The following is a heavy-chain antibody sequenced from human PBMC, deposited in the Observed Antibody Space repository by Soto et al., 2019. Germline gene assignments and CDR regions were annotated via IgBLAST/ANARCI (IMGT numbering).Heavy chain of an antibody. CDR2: IYSGGST. D-gene: IGHD3-10*01. V-gene: IGHV3-53*01. J-gene: IGHJ4*02. CDR3: ARDRPHYYGSGSYYYPHFDY. Sequence: PGGSLRLSCAASGFTVSSNYMSWVRQAPGKGLEWVSVIYSGGSTYYADPVKGRFTISRDNSKNTVYLQMNSLRAEDTAVYYCARDRPHYYGSGSYYYPHFDYWGQGTLVTVSS. CDR1: GFTVSSNY.